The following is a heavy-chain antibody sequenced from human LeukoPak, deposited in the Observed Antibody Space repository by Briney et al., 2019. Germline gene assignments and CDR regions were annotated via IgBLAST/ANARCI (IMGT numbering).Heavy chain of an antibody. J-gene: IGHJ4*02. Sequence: SVKVSCKASGGTFSSYAISWVRQAPGQGLEWMGGIIPIFGTANYAQKFQGRVTITADESTSTAYMELSSLRSEDTAVYYCARDPGVAAAGTDPNFDYWGQGTLVTVSS. CDR3: ARDPGVAAAGTDPNFDY. V-gene: IGHV1-69*01. CDR1: GGTFSSYA. D-gene: IGHD6-13*01. CDR2: IIPIFGTA.